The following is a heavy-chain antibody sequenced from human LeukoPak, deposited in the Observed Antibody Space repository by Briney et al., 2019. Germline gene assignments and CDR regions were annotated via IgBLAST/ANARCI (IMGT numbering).Heavy chain of an antibody. CDR1: GFTFSSYS. D-gene: IGHD5-18*01. CDR3: AKDRWTAMVTGDAFDI. J-gene: IGHJ3*02. V-gene: IGHV3-21*01. Sequence: GGSLRLSCAASGFTFSSYSMNWVRQAPGKGLEWVSSISTSSSYIYYADSVKGRFTISRDNAKNSLYLQMNSLRAEDTAVYYCAKDRWTAMVTGDAFDIWGQGTMVTVSS. CDR2: ISTSSSYI.